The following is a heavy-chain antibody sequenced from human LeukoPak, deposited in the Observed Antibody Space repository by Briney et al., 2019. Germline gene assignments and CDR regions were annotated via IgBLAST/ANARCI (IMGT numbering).Heavy chain of an antibody. CDR1: GGSISSGSYY. CDR3: ARDYSNFGWFDP. J-gene: IGHJ5*02. D-gene: IGHD4-11*01. V-gene: IGHV4-61*02. CDR2: IYTSGST. Sequence: SQTLSLTCTVSGGSISSGSYYWRWIRQPAGKGLEWIGRIYTSGSTNYNPSLKSRVTISVDTSKNQFSLKLSSVTAADTAVYYCARDYSNFGWFDPWGQGTLVTVSS.